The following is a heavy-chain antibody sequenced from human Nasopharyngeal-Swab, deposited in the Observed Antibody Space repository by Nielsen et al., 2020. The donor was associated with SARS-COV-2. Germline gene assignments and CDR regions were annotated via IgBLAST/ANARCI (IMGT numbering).Heavy chain of an antibody. CDR1: GYTFTSYA. V-gene: IGHV7-4-1*02. CDR2: IHTNTGNA. J-gene: IGHJ6*02. CDR3: AREIVVATHETYYYSGMDV. Sequence: ASVKVSCKASGYTFTSYAMNWVRQAPGQGLEWIGWIHTNTGNATYAQGFTGRFVFSLDTSVRTAYLQISSLKAEDTAVYYCAREIVVATHETYYYSGMDVLGQGTTVTVSS. D-gene: IGHD5-12*01.